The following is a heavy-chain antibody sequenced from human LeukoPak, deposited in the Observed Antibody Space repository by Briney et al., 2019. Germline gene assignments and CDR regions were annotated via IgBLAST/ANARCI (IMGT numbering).Heavy chain of an antibody. CDR3: ARDGYSSGPYYYYYMDA. J-gene: IGHJ6*03. CDR2: INPSGGST. V-gene: IGHV1-46*01. Sequence: GASVKVSCKASGYTFTSYYMHWVRHAPGQGLEWMGIINPSGGSTTYAHKFQVRVTIITDISTSTLYILLSRLRSEDTAVYYCARDGYSSGPYYYYYMDAWGKGTTVTVSS. D-gene: IGHD6-19*01. CDR1: GYTFTSYY.